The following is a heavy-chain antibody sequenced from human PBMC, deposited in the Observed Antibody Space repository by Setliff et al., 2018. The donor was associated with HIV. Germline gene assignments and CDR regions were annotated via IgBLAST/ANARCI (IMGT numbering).Heavy chain of an antibody. V-gene: IGHV1-3*01. Sequence: ASVKVSCKASGYTFTNYAIHWVRQAPGQRLEWMGWINAGNGNTKFSEKFQGRVLITSDTSASTVYLFLGSLKSEDTAVYYCARDRQPAYHDFWSGYSNFDYWGQGTLVTV. CDR3: ARDRQPAYHDFWSGYSNFDY. CDR2: INAGNGNT. CDR1: GYTFTNYA. J-gene: IGHJ4*02. D-gene: IGHD3-3*01.